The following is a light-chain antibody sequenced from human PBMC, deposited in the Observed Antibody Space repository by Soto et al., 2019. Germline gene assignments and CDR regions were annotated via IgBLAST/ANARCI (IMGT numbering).Light chain of an antibody. CDR2: QTS. V-gene: IGKV3-20*01. CDR3: QQYDDSPIT. CDR1: QYINTR. Sequence: EIVLTQSPATLSSFPGDRVTLSCRASQYINTRLAWYQHRPGQAPRLLIYQTSIRAAGIPARFSASGSGTDFTLTISRLEPEDCAVYYCQQYDDSPITFGQGTRLEIK. J-gene: IGKJ5*01.